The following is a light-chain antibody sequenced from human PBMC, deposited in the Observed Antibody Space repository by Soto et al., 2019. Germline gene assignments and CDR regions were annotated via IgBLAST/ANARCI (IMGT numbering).Light chain of an antibody. V-gene: IGKV1-39*01. CDR3: QQTYSTPLT. J-gene: IGKJ5*01. Sequence: IQMTQSPSSLSASVGDRVAITCRASQSISSYLNWYQQKPGKAPKLLIYAASSLQSGVPSRFSGSGSGTDFTLTINILQPEDFATDYCQQTYSTPLTFGGGTRLEI. CDR1: QSISSY. CDR2: AAS.